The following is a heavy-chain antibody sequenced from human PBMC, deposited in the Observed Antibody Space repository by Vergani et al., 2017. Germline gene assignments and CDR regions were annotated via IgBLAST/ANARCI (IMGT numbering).Heavy chain of an antibody. J-gene: IGHJ3*02. CDR1: GYTFTGYY. CDR2: INPNSGGT. D-gene: IGHD4-17*01. V-gene: IGHV1-2*02. Sequence: QVQLVQSGAEVKKPGASVKVSCKASGYTFTGYYMHLVRQAPGQGLEWMGWINPNSGGTNYAQKFQGRVTMTRDTSISTAYMELSRLRSDDTAVYYCARDTGDYGEYGGDAFDIWGQGTMVTVS. CDR3: ARDTGDYGEYGGDAFDI.